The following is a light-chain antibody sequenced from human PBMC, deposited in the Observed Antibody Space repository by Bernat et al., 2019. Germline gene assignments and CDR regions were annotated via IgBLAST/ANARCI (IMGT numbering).Light chain of an antibody. J-gene: IGKJ4*01. CDR1: QNIDTY. CDR2: AAE. V-gene: IGKV1-39*01. Sequence: DIQMTQSPSSLSASVGDRVTITCRASQNIDTYLNWYQQHPGKAPKLLIFAAETLESGVPSRFRGRGSGTDFTLTISSLQPEDSATYYCQQSYSSLLLTFGRGTKVE. CDR3: QQSYSSLLLT.